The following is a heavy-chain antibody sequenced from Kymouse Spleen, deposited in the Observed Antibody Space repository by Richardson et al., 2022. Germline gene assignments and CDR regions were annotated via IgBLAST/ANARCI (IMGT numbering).Heavy chain of an antibody. CDR2: IYYSGST. J-gene: IGHJ4*02. D-gene: IGHD1-26*01. CDR1: GGSISSYY. Sequence: QVQLQESGPGLVKPSETLSLTCTVSGGSISSYYWSWIRQPPGKGLEWIGYIYYSGSTNYNPSLKSRVTISVDTSKNQFSLKLSSVTAADTAVYYCARDRGIVGASFFDYWGQGTLVTVSS. V-gene: IGHV4-59*01. CDR3: ARDRGIVGASFFDY.